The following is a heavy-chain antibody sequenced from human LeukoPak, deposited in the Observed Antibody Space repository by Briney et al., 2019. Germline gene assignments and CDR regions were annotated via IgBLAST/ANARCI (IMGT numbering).Heavy chain of an antibody. V-gene: IGHV3-23*01. CDR1: GFTFSNYV. CDR3: AKDGYGVLDY. D-gene: IGHD4-17*01. Sequence: GGSLRLSCAASGFTFSNYVMSWVRQAPGKGLEWVSDIIGSGGNTHYADSVKGRFTISRENSQNTLYLQMNSLRAEDTAVYYCAKDGYGVLDYWGQGTLVTVSS. CDR2: IIGSGGNT. J-gene: IGHJ4*02.